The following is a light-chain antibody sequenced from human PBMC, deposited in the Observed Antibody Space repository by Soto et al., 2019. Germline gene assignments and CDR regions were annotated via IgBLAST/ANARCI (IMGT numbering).Light chain of an antibody. V-gene: IGKV3-20*01. CDR1: QSVSSSY. J-gene: IGKJ2*01. CDR3: HHYGSSPPYT. Sequence: EIVLTQSPDTLYLSPGERATLSCRASQSVSSSYLAWYQQTPGQAPRLLLYGSSNRATGIPGRFSGSGSGTDFTLTISRLEPEDFAVYYCHHYGSSPPYTFGQGTKLGIK. CDR2: GSS.